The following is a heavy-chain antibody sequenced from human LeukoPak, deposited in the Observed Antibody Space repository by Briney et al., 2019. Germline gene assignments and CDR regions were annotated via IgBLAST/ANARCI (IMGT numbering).Heavy chain of an antibody. D-gene: IGHD1-26*01. V-gene: IGHV3-9*01. CDR3: AKDLGGSYYTIDY. CDR1: GFTFDDYA. J-gene: IGHJ4*02. CDR2: ISWNSGSI. Sequence: GGSLRLSCAASGFTFDDYAMHWVRQAPGKGLEWVSGISWNSGSIGYADSVKGRFTISRDNAKNSLYLQMNSLRAEDTALYYCAKDLGGSYYTIDYWGQGTLVTVSS.